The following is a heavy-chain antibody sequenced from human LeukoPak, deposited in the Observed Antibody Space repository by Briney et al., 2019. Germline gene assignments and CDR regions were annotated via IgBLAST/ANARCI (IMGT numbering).Heavy chain of an antibody. V-gene: IGHV4-4*02. CDR1: GASISSNNW. J-gene: IGHJ4*02. CDR2: IYHSGST. D-gene: IGHD6-13*01. Sequence: MPSETLSLTRAVSGASISSNNWWWSWVRQPPGKGLEWIGEIYHSGSTNYNPSLKSRVTISVDKSKNQFSLKLSSVTAADTAVYYCARAQETYYSSSWYGIDYWGQGTLVTVSS. CDR3: ARAQETYYSSSWYGIDY.